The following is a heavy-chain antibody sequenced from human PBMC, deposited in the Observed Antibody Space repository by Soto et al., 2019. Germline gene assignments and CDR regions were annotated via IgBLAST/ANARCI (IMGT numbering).Heavy chain of an antibody. V-gene: IGHV1-18*01. CDR3: ARDRVGGGDYAPYNH. J-gene: IGHJ5*02. D-gene: IGHD4-17*01. CDR2: ITIYNGNT. CDR1: GYTFSSYA. Sequence: QVQLVQSGAEVKKPGASVKVSCKASGYTFSSYAISWVRQAPGQGLEWMGWITIYNGNTNYAQNRQGRVTMTTDTSTNRAHMELRSLSSDDTPVYFCARDRVGGGDYAPYNHWGQGTLVTVSS.